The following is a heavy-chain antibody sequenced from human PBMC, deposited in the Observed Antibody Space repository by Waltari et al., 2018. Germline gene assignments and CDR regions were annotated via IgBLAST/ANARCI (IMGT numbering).Heavy chain of an antibody. D-gene: IGHD6-13*01. J-gene: IGHJ3*02. V-gene: IGHV4-34*01. CDR2: INHSGST. Sequence: QVQLQQWGAGLLKPSETLSLTCAVYGGSFSGSYWSWIRQPPGKGLEWIGEINHSGSTNYNPSLKSRVTISVDTSKNQFSLKLSSVTAADTAVYYCARGVTVLSSSPGAFDIWGQGTMVTVSS. CDR1: GGSFSGSY. CDR3: ARGVTVLSSSPGAFDI.